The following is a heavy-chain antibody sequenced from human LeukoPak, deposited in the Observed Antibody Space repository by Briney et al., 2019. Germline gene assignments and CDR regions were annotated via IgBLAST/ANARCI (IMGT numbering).Heavy chain of an antibody. J-gene: IGHJ5*02. CDR2: IRYVGSNK. CDR1: GFIFSSYG. CDR3: AREREGVVDTAMVDNWFDP. V-gene: IGHV3-30*02. D-gene: IGHD5-18*01. Sequence: GGSLRLSCAASGFIFSSYGMHWVRQAPGKGLEWVAFIRYVGSNKYYADSLKGRFTISKDNSKNTLYLQMNSLRAEDTAVYYCAREREGVVDTAMVDNWFDPWGQGTLVTVSS.